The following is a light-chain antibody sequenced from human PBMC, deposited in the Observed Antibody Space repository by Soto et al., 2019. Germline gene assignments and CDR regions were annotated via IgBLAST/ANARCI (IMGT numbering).Light chain of an antibody. J-gene: IGLJ1*01. V-gene: IGLV2-11*01. CDR2: DVT. CDR1: SSDISDYHY. CDR3: CSYDGTYTYV. Sequence: QSALTQPRSVSGSPGQSVTISCTGTSSDISDYHYNSVSWYQQHPDKAPKVMIFDVTKRPSGVPDRFSGSKSGNTASLTISGLQDEDEADYYCCSYDGTYTYVFGTGTKVTV.